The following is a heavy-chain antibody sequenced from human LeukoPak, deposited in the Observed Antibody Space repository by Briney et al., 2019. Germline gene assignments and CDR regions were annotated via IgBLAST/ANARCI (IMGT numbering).Heavy chain of an antibody. CDR3: ARARQATIFGVVIPYYFDY. CDR2: ISAYNGNT. V-gene: IGHV1-18*01. D-gene: IGHD3-3*01. J-gene: IGHJ4*02. CDR1: GYTFTSYG. Sequence: ASVKVSCKASGYTFTSYGISWVRQAPGQGLEWMGWISAYNGNTNYAQKLQGRVTMTTDTSTSTAYMELRSLRSDDTAVYYCARARQATIFGVVIPYYFDYWGQGTLVTVSS.